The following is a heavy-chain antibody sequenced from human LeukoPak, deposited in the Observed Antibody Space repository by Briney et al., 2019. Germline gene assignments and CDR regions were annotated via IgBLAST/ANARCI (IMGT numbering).Heavy chain of an antibody. Sequence: ASVKVSCKPSGYTFTNYYIHWVRQAPGQGLEWMGWINPTSGATNYAQGFQGRVTMTRDTSIRTAYMELSSLRSDDTAVYYCARDNLRFFDYWGQGTLVTVSS. CDR1: GYTFTNYY. CDR3: ARDNLRFFDY. V-gene: IGHV1-2*02. CDR2: INPTSGAT. D-gene: IGHD1-14*01. J-gene: IGHJ4*02.